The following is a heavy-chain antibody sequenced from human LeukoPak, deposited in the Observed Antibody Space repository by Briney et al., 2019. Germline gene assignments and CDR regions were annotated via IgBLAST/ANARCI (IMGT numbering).Heavy chain of an antibody. CDR1: GFTFSNYW. J-gene: IGHJ4*02. CDR2: INSDGSTT. CDR3: ARGGSYSYGPSDY. Sequence: GGSLRLSCAASGFTFSNYWMHWVRQAPGKGLVWVSRINSDGSTTTYADSVKGRFTISRDNAKNTLYLQMNSLSAEDTAVYYCARGGSYSYGPSDYWGQGTLSTVSS. D-gene: IGHD5-18*01. V-gene: IGHV3-74*01.